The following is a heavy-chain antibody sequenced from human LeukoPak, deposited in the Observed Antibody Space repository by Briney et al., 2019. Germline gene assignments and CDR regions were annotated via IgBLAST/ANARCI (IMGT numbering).Heavy chain of an antibody. D-gene: IGHD3-16*02. Sequence: GASVKVSCKASGYTFTGYYMHWVRQAPGQGLEWMGWINPNSGGTNYAQKFQGRVTMTRDTSISTAYMELSRLRSDDTAVYYCASAHYDYVWGSYRPKLFDYWGQGTLVTVSS. CDR3: ASAHYDYVWGSYRPKLFDY. CDR2: INPNSGGT. CDR1: GYTFTGYY. V-gene: IGHV1-2*02. J-gene: IGHJ4*02.